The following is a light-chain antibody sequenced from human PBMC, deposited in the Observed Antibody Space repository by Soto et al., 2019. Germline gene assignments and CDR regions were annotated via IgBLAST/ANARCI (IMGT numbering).Light chain of an antibody. J-gene: IGKJ1*01. CDR1: QSIGIW. V-gene: IGKV1-5*03. Sequence: IQMTQSPSTLSASVGDRVAITCRASQSIGIWLAWYQQKPGKAPRFLLYKASSLESGVPSRFSGSGYGTEFTLTISRLQPDDFATYYWQQYNDYSWTFGQGTKVEIK. CDR3: QQYNDYSWT. CDR2: KAS.